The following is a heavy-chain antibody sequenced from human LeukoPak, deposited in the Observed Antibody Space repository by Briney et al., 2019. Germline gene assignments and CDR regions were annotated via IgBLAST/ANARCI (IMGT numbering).Heavy chain of an antibody. CDR1: GFTFSDYY. V-gene: IGHV3-11*01. J-gene: IGHJ3*02. CDR3: AREGVVVPGTLGGTQPFDI. Sequence: PGVSLRLSCAASGFTFSDYYMSWIRQAPGKGLEWVSYISSSGSTIYYADSVKGRFTISRDNAKNSLYLQMNSLRAEDTAVYYCAREGVVVPGTLGGTQPFDIWGQGTMVTVSS. CDR2: ISSSGSTI. D-gene: IGHD2-2*01.